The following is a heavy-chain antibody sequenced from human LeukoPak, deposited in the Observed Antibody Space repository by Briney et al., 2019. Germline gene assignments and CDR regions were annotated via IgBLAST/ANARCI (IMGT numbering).Heavy chain of an antibody. V-gene: IGHV4-4*02. Sequence: SETLSLTCAVSGGSISSSNWWSWVRQPPGKGLEWIGEIYHSGSTNYNPSLKSRVTISVDKSKNQFSLKLSSVTAADTAVYYCARANHEELYYFDYWGQGTLVTVSS. CDR1: GGSISSSNW. CDR2: IYHSGST. CDR3: ARANHEELYYFDY. D-gene: IGHD2-15*01. J-gene: IGHJ4*02.